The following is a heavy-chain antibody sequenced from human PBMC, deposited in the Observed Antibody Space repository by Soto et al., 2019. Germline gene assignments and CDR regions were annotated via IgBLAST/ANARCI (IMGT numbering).Heavy chain of an antibody. V-gene: IGHV1-69*13. Sequence: SVKVSCKVSGYTLTELSMHWVRQAPGQGLEWMGGIIPIFGTANYAQKFQGRVTITADESTSTAYMELSSLRSEDTAVYYCARSSYSSSSYYYYGMDVWGQGTTVTVSS. CDR2: IIPIFGTA. CDR3: ARSSYSSSSYYYYGMDV. CDR1: GYTLTELS. D-gene: IGHD6-6*01. J-gene: IGHJ6*02.